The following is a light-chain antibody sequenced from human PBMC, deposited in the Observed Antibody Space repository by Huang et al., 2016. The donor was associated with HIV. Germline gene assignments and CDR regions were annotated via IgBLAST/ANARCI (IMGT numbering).Light chain of an antibody. Sequence: DIVMTQSPLSLPVTPGEPASISCRSNQSLLHESGHNYLDWYLQKPGQSPQLLIYLASTRASGVPDRFTGSGSGTDFTLRINKVEAQDVGVYFCMQALQTPYTFGQGTKLEIK. CDR2: LAS. CDR1: QSLLHESGHNY. V-gene: IGKV2-28*01. J-gene: IGKJ2*01. CDR3: MQALQTPYT.